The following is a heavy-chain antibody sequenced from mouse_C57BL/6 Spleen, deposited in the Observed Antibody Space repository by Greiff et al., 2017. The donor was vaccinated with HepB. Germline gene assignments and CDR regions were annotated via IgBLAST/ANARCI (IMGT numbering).Heavy chain of an antibody. D-gene: IGHD2-3*01. Sequence: VQLVESGPELVKPGASVKISCKASGYAFSSSWMNWVKQRPGKGLEWIGRIYPGDGDTNYNGKFKGKATLTADKSSSTAYMQLSSLTSEDSAVYFCARGVYDGYYVLFAYWGQGTLVTVSA. CDR1: GYAFSSSW. CDR2: IYPGDGDT. V-gene: IGHV1-82*01. J-gene: IGHJ3*01. CDR3: ARGVYDGYYVLFAY.